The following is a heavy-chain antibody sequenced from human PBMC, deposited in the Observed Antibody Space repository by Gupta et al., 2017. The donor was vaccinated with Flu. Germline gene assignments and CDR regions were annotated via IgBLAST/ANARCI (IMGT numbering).Heavy chain of an antibody. CDR2: IAADGSVK. Sequence: EVQLVESGGGLVQPGGSLRLSCSVSGFTFRSFWMDWVRQAPGEGLEWVANIAADGSVKNYADSVKDRFTISRDDARNLLYLHMNSLRPEDTAVYYCVRNRGWQQFDYWGQGALVSVSS. CDR3: VRNRGWQQFDY. V-gene: IGHV3-7*01. D-gene: IGHD5-24*01. J-gene: IGHJ4*02. CDR1: GFTFRSFW.